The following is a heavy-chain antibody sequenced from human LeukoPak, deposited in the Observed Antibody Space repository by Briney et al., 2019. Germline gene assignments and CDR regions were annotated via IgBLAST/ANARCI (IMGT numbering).Heavy chain of an antibody. CDR1: GYTFTSYG. J-gene: IGHJ5*02. CDR2: ISAYNGNT. V-gene: IGHV1-18*01. CDR3: ARDARHRYCSSTTCYRGWLDP. D-gene: IGHD2-2*01. Sequence: ASVKVSCKASGYTFTSYGISWVRQAPGQGLEWMGWISAYNGNTNYAQKLQGRVTMTTDTSTSTAYMELGSLRSEGTAVYYCARDARHRYCSSTTCYRGWLDPWGQGTLATVSS.